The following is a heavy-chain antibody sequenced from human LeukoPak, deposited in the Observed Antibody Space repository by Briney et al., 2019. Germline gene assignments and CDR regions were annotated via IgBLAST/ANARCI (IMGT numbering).Heavy chain of an antibody. CDR2: ISSSSSYI. J-gene: IGHJ3*02. V-gene: IGHV3-21*01. D-gene: IGHD2-15*01. CDR1: GFTFSSYS. Sequence: GGSLGPSCAASGFTFSSYSMNWVRQAPGKGLEWVSSISSSSSYIYYADSVKGRFTISRDNAKNSLYLQMNSLRAEDTAVYYCARPQTGYCSGGSCYSVVHDAFDIWGQGTMVTVSS. CDR3: ARPQTGYCSGGSCYSVVHDAFDI.